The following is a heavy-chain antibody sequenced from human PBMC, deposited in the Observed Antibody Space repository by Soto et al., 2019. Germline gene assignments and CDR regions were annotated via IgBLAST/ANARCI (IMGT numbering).Heavy chain of an antibody. CDR2: IYTSGST. J-gene: IGHJ4*02. CDR1: GGSIGSYY. D-gene: IGHD2-2*01. CDR3: ARACSSNSCYDVFDY. V-gene: IGHV4-4*07. Sequence: SETLSLTCTVSGGSIGSYYWSWIRQPAGKGLEWIGRIYTSGSTNYNPSLESRVTMSVDTSKNQFSLKLSSVTAADTAVYYCARACSSNSCYDVFDYWGQGTLVTVSS.